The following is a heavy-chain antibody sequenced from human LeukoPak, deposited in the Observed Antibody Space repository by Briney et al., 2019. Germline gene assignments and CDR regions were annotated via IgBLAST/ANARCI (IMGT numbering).Heavy chain of an antibody. CDR1: GGSFTNYY. J-gene: IGHJ5*02. V-gene: IGHV4-34*01. CDR2: INHSGDT. D-gene: IGHD1-7*01. CDR3: ARGPGTLGLSP. Sequence: PSETLSLTCNVSGGSFTNYYWSWIRQTPEKWLEWIGQINHSGDTSYNPSLRSRMTLSVDRSKNHFSLKVTSVTAADTGVYYCARGPGTLGLSPWGQGTLVTVSS.